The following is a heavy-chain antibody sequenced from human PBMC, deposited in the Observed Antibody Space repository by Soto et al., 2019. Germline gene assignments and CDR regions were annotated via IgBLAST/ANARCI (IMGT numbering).Heavy chain of an antibody. CDR2: IYYSGTT. D-gene: IGHD1-20*01. CDR3: ARYKSNYYYGMDV. J-gene: IGHJ6*02. CDR1: GGSISSYY. Sequence: SETLSLTCTVSGGSISSYYWSWIRQPPGKGLEWIGYIYYSGTTNYNPSLKSRVTISVDTSKNQFSLKLSSVTAADTAVYYCARYKSNYYYGMDVWGQGTTVTVSS. V-gene: IGHV4-59*01.